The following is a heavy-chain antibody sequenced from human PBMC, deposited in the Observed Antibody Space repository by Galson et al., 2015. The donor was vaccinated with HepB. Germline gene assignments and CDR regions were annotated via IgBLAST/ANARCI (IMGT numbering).Heavy chain of an antibody. D-gene: IGHD6-19*01. CDR1: GFTFSSYA. CDR2: ISGSGGST. Sequence: SLRLSCAASGFTFSSYAMSWVRQAPGKGLEWVSAISGSGGSTYYADSVKGRFTISRDNSKNTLYLQMNSLRAEDTAVYYCAKDALYSSGWYSSGYFDLWGRGTLVTVSS. J-gene: IGHJ2*01. CDR3: AKDALYSSGWYSSGYFDL. V-gene: IGHV3-23*01.